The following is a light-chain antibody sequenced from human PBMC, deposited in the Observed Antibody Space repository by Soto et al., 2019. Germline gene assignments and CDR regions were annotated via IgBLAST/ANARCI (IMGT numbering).Light chain of an antibody. CDR2: DAS. V-gene: IGKV3-11*01. CDR3: QQYGSSPPIT. CDR1: QSVSIY. Sequence: EIVLTQSPATLSLSPGERATLSCRASQSVSIYLAWYQQKPGQAPRLLIYDASNRATGIPGRFSGGGSGTDFTLTISSLESEDFAVYYGQQYGSSPPITFGQGTRLEI. J-gene: IGKJ5*01.